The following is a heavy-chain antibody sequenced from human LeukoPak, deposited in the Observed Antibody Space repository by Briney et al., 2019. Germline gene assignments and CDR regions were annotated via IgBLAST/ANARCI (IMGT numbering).Heavy chain of an antibody. CDR1: GFTFSSYW. Sequence: QSGGSLRLSCVASGFTFSSYWMHWVRQDPRKGLVWVSRISGDGRNINYADSVRGRFTISRDNAKNTLYLQMNTLRVKDTAVYYCTRDLMDYDVSTGLHHYYMDVWGQGTTVTVSS. CDR3: TRDLMDYDVSTGLHHYYMDV. J-gene: IGHJ6*02. D-gene: IGHD3-9*01. CDR2: ISGDGRNI. V-gene: IGHV3-74*01.